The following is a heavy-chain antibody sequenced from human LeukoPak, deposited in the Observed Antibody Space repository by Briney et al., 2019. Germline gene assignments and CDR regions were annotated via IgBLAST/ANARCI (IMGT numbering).Heavy chain of an antibody. CDR1: GLTLNSYG. CDR2: ITASRSST. J-gene: IGHJ4*02. D-gene: IGHD3-16*01. V-gene: IGHV3-21*03. Sequence: PGGSLTLFCAASGLTLNSYGMNWLRQTPGQGTECVTSITASRSSTHLADSVKGRSPISRENSRNTLSLHIHSQRRDDTARYYCARDRRPMGGHYFDFWGQGALVTVSS. CDR3: ARDRRPMGGHYFDF.